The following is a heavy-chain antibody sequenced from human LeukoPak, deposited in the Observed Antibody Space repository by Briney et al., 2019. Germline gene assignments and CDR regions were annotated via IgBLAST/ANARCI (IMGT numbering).Heavy chain of an antibody. CDR2: ISSSSSYI. CDR1: GFTFSSYS. J-gene: IGHJ4*02. V-gene: IGHV3-21*01. D-gene: IGHD2-2*01. Sequence: PGGSLRLSCAASGFTFSSYSMNWVRQAPGKGLEWVSSISSSSSYIYYADSVKGRFTISRDNAKNSLYLQMNSLRAEDTAVYYCARIVGVVPAAPALIDYWGQGTLVTVSS. CDR3: ARIVGVVPAAPALIDY.